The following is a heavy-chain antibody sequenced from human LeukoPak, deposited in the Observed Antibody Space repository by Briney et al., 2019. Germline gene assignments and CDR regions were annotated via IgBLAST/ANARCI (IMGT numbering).Heavy chain of an antibody. V-gene: IGHV1-2*02. CDR1: GYTFTGYY. CDR3: ARDSGSQPVDP. D-gene: IGHD1-26*01. J-gene: IGHJ5*02. CDR2: INPNSGGT. Sequence: ASVKVSCKASGYTFTGYYMHWVRQAPGQGLEWMRWINPNSGGTNYAQKFQGRVTMTRDTSISTAYMELNRLRSDDTAVYYCARDSGSQPVDPWGQGTLVTVSS.